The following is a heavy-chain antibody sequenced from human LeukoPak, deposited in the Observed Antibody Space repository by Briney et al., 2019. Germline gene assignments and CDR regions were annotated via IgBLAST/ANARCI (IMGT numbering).Heavy chain of an antibody. J-gene: IGHJ4*02. CDR1: GFTFGNYA. CDR2: ISDSGGNT. D-gene: IGHD3-10*01. CDR3: AKTSGPGNLWSNDY. Sequence: TGGSLRLSCAVPGFTFGNYAATWVRQAPGKGLEWVSAISDSGGNTYYADSVKGRFTLSRDNSKNTLYLQMNSLRAEDTAVYYCAKTSGPGNLWSNDYWGQGTLVTVSS. V-gene: IGHV3-23*01.